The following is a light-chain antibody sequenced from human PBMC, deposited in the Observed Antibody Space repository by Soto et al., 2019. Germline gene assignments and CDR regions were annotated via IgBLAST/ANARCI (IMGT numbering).Light chain of an antibody. J-gene: IGKJ1*01. CDR1: QGISSY. CDR2: AAS. Sequence: DIQLTQSPSFLSASVGDRVTITCRASQGISSYLAWYQQQLGKAPKLLIYAASTLQSGVPSRFSGSGSGTEFTLTISSLQPEDFATYYCQQLNSYPLTFGQGTKVEI. V-gene: IGKV1-9*01. CDR3: QQLNSYPLT.